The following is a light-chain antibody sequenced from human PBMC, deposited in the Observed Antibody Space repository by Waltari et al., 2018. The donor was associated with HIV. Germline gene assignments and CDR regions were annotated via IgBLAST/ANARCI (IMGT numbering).Light chain of an antibody. CDR1: QSIAPY. V-gene: IGKV3-11*01. CDR3: QQRGAWPFT. Sequence: EILLTQSPVTLSLSPGERATISCRASQSIAPYLVWYQQKGGQAPRVVIYDASNRAPGIPDRFSGSGSGADFTLIIGDLEPDDSATYFCQQRGAWPFTFGQGTRLEI. J-gene: IGKJ2*01. CDR2: DAS.